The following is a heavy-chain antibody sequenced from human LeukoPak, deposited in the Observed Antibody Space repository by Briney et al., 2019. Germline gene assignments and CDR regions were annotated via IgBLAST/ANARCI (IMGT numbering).Heavy chain of an antibody. D-gene: IGHD3-10*01. Sequence: PSETLSLPCTVSGGSISSGGYYWSWIRQHPGKGLEWIGYIYYSGSTYYNPSLKSRVTISVDTSKNQFSLKLSSVTAADTAVYYCARGSRGPFDYWGQGTLVTVSS. CDR3: ARGSRGPFDY. V-gene: IGHV4-31*03. J-gene: IGHJ4*02. CDR1: GGSISSGGYY. CDR2: IYYSGST.